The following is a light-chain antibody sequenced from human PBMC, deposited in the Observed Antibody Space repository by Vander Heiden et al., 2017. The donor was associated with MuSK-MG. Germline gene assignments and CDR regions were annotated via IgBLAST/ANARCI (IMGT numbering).Light chain of an antibody. J-gene: IGKJ1*01. Sequence: EIVMTQSPATLSVSQGERATLSCRASQSVSSNLAWYQQKPGQAPRLLIYDVSTRATGIPARFSGSGSGTEFTLTISSLQSEDFAVYYCQQYKNWPTFGQGTKVEIK. V-gene: IGKV3-15*01. CDR3: QQYKNWPT. CDR1: QSVSSN. CDR2: DVS.